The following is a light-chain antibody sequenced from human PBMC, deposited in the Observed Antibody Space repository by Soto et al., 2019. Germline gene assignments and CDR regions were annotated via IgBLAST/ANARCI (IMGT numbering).Light chain of an antibody. CDR2: AAY. J-gene: IGKJ4*01. V-gene: IGKV1-39*01. CDR1: QSISTY. CDR3: QQSYSTPLT. Sequence: IQLTQSPSSLSASVGDRVIITCRASQSISTYLNWYQQKPGKAPKLLMYAAYSLQSGVPSRFSGSGSGTDFILTISSLQPEDFATYYCQQSYSTPLTFGGGTKVAIK.